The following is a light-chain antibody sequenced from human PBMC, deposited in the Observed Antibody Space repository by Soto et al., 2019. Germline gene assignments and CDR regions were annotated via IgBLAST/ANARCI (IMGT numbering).Light chain of an antibody. CDR1: QRISRY. V-gene: IGKV1-39*01. J-gene: IGKJ2*01. CDR2: ATS. Sequence: DIQMTQSPSSLSASVGDRVTITCRASQRISRYLNWYQQKPGKAPKLLIYATSSLQSGVPSRFSGSGSGTDFTLTISSLLPEDFATYYCQQSYSIPPYTFGQGTKVEIK. CDR3: QQSYSIPPYT.